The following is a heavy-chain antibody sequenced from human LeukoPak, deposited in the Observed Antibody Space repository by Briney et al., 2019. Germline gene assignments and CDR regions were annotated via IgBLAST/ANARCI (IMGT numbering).Heavy chain of an antibody. Sequence: GGSLRLSCAASGFTFSSYEMNWVRQAPGKGLEWVSYISSSGSTIYYADSVKGRFTISRDNAKNSLYLQMNSLRAEDTAVYYCARDRRSSGMATTLDVWGKGTTVTVSS. J-gene: IGHJ6*04. V-gene: IGHV3-48*03. CDR1: GFTFSSYE. CDR3: ARDRRSSGMATTLDV. D-gene: IGHD5-24*01. CDR2: ISSSGSTI.